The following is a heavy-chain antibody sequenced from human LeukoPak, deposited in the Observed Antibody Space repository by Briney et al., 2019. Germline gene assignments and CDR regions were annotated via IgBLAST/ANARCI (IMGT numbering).Heavy chain of an antibody. CDR2: IIPILGIA. CDR3: ARDLARPTDSYTAFDI. J-gene: IGHJ3*02. Sequence: SVKVSCKASGGTFSSYAISWVRQAPGQGLEWMGRIIPILGIANYAQKFQGRVTMTTDTSTSTAYMELRSLRSDDTAVYYCARDLARPTDSYTAFDIWGQGTMVTVSS. V-gene: IGHV1-69*04. D-gene: IGHD3-22*01. CDR1: GGTFSSYA.